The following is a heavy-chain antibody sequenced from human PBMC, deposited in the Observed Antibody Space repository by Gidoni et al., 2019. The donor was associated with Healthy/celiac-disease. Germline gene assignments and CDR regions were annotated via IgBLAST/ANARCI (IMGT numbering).Heavy chain of an antibody. D-gene: IGHD2-2*01. Sequence: QVQLVQSGAEVKKPGSSVKVSCKASGGTFSSSAIRWVRQAPGQGLAWMGGIIPIFCTANYAQKFQGRVTITADDSTSTAYMELSRLRSEDTAVYSCASAVGYCSSTSCLYYYGMDVWGQGTTVTVSS. V-gene: IGHV1-69*01. CDR2: IIPIFCTA. CDR3: ASAVGYCSSTSCLYYYGMDV. CDR1: GGTFSSSA. J-gene: IGHJ6*02.